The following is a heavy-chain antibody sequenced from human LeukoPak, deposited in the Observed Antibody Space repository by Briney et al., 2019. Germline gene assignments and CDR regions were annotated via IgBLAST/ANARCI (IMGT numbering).Heavy chain of an antibody. CDR2: INPNSGGT. CDR3: ARDRYSYSSSWYNWFDP. V-gene: IGHV1-2*02. Sequence: ASVKVPCKASGYTFTGYYMHWVRQAPGQGLEWMGWINPNSGGTNYAQKFQGRVTMTRDTSISTAYMELSRLRSDDTAVYYCARDRYSYSSSWYNWFDPWGQGTLVTVSS. CDR1: GYTFTGYY. J-gene: IGHJ5*02. D-gene: IGHD6-13*01.